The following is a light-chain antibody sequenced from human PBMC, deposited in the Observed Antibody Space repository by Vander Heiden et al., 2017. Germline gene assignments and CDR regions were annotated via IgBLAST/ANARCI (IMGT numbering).Light chain of an antibody. Sequence: EIVMTQSPATLSVSRGERATLSCRASQSVTSNLSWYQQKPGQAPRLLLYGASTRATGIPARFSGSGFGTEFTLTISSLQSEDFAVYYCQQYNNWPLYTFGQGTKLEIK. V-gene: IGKV3-15*01. CDR3: QQYNNWPLYT. CDR2: GAS. CDR1: QSVTSN. J-gene: IGKJ2*01.